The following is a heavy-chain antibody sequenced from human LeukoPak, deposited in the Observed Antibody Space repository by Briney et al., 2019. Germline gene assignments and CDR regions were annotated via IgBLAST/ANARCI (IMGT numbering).Heavy chain of an antibody. V-gene: IGHV4-38-2*02. Sequence: SETLSLTCKVSGYSIGRDYYWAWLRQPPGKGLEWIGSIFHTGRTVYNPSYESRLTISMDTSKNEFFVRLNSVPAADTAVYFCARDGGYPTTDEGFDPWGLGTLVTVSS. CDR2: IFHTGRT. CDR3: ARDGGYPTTDEGFDP. D-gene: IGHD5-12*01. CDR1: GYSIGRDYY. J-gene: IGHJ5*02.